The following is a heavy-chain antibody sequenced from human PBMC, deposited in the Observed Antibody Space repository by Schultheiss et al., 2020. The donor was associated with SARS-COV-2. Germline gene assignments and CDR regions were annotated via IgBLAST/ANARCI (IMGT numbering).Heavy chain of an antibody. Sequence: SQTLSLTCTVSGGSISSYYWSWIRQPPGKGLEWIGYIYYSGSTNYNPSLKSRVTISVDTSKNQFSLKLSSVTAADTAVYYCATVGGTSSLTLDYWGQGTLVTVSS. CDR3: ATVGGTSSLTLDY. CDR2: IYYSGST. V-gene: IGHV4-59*08. D-gene: IGHD2-2*01. J-gene: IGHJ4*02. CDR1: GGSISSYY.